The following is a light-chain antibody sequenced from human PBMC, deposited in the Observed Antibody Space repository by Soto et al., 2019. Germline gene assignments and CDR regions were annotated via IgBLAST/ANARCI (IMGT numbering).Light chain of an antibody. CDR2: GAS. CDR1: QSVSSSY. Sequence: ESGLTQSPGTLSLSPGERAILSFMASQSVSSSYLAWYQQKPGQAPRLLIYGASSRATGIPDRFSGSGSGTDSTLTISRLEPEDFAVYYCQQYGSSPRTFGQGTKVDI. J-gene: IGKJ1*01. CDR3: QQYGSSPRT. V-gene: IGKV3-20*01.